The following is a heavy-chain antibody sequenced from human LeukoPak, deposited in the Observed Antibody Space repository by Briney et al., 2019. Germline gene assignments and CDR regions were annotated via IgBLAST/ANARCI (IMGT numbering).Heavy chain of an antibody. V-gene: IGHV1-18*01. CDR3: ARTYSSGWWHDAFDI. CDR2: ISAYNGNT. CDR1: GYTFTSYG. D-gene: IGHD6-19*01. J-gene: IGHJ3*02. Sequence: ASVKVSCKASGYTFTSYGISWVRQAPGQGLEWMGWISAYNGNTNYAQKLQGRVTMTTDTSTSTAYMELRSLRSDDTAVYYCARTYSSGWWHDAFDIWGQGTMVTVSS.